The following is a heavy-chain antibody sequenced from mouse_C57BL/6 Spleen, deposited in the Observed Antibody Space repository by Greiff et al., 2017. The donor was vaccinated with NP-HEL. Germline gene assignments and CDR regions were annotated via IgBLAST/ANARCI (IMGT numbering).Heavy chain of an antibody. Sequence: EVQGVESGGGLVQPGGSMKLSCVASGFTFSNYWMNWVRQSPEKGLEWVAQIRLKSDNYATHYAESVKGRFTISRDDSKSSVYLQMNNLRAEDTGIYYCTGDNWFAYWGQGTLVTVSA. CDR3: TGDNWFAY. CDR1: GFTFSNYW. V-gene: IGHV6-3*01. J-gene: IGHJ3*01. CDR2: IRLKSDNYAT.